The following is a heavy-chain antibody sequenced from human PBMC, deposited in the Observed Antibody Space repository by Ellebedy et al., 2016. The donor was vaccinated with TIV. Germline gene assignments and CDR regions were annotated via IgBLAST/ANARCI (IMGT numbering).Heavy chain of an antibody. Sequence: GESLKISXAASGFTFSSYWMSWVRQAPGKGLEWVSRINSDGSSTSYADSVKGRFTISRDNAKNTLYLQMNSLRAEDTAVYYCARVGYSSGWHNNWFDPWGQGTLVTVSS. CDR2: INSDGSST. CDR3: ARVGYSSGWHNNWFDP. J-gene: IGHJ5*02. CDR1: GFTFSSYW. D-gene: IGHD6-19*01. V-gene: IGHV3-74*01.